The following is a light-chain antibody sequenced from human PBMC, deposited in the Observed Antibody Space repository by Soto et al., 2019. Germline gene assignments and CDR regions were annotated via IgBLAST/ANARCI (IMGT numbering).Light chain of an antibody. CDR3: SSYTSSSTPPYV. J-gene: IGLJ1*01. CDR1: SSDVGGYNY. CDR2: DVS. Sequence: QSALTQPASVSGYPGQSITISCTGTSSDVGGYNYVSWYQQHPGKAPKLMIYDVSNRPSGVSNRFSGSKSGNTASLTISGLQAEDEADYYCSSYTSSSTPPYVFGTGTKLTVL. V-gene: IGLV2-14*01.